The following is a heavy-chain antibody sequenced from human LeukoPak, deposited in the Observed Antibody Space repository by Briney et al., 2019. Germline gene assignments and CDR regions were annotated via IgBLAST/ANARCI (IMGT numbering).Heavy chain of an antibody. D-gene: IGHD3-9*01. J-gene: IGHJ5*02. CDR2: INHSGST. CDR3: ARAPRRHYDILTGYRNWFDP. V-gene: IGHV4-34*01. Sequence: SETLSPTCAVYGGSFSGYYWSWIRQPPGKGLEWLGEINHSGSTNYNPSLKSRVTISVDTSKNQFSLKLSSVTAADTAVYYCARAPRRHYDILTGYRNWFDPWGQGTLVTVSS. CDR1: GGSFSGYY.